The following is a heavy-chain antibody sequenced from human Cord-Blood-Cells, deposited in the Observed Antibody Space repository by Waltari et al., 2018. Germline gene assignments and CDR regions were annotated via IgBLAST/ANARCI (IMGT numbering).Heavy chain of an antibody. Sequence: QVQLQESGPGLVKPSETLSLTCAVSGYSISSGYYWGWIRQPPGKGLEWIGSIYHSGSTSYNPSLKSRVTISVDTSKNQFALKLSSVTAADTAVYYCARVAYDFWSGYSGGAFDIWGQGTMVTVSS. D-gene: IGHD3-3*01. CDR1: GYSISSGYY. CDR3: ARVAYDFWSGYSGGAFDI. J-gene: IGHJ3*02. V-gene: IGHV4-38-2*01. CDR2: IYHSGST.